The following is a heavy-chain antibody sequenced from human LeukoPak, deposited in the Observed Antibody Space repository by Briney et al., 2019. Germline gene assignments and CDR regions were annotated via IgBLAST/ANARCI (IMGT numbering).Heavy chain of an antibody. D-gene: IGHD2-2*01. CDR1: GGSISSYY. J-gene: IGHJ4*02. CDR3: ARDDGDQVPAGGEADFDY. CDR2: IYTSGST. Sequence: NPSETLSLTCTVSGGSISSYYWSWLRQPAGKGLEWIGRIYTSGSTNYNPSLKSRVTMSVDTSKNQFSLKLSSVTAADTAVYYCARDDGDQVPAGGEADFDYWGQGTLVTVSS. V-gene: IGHV4-4*07.